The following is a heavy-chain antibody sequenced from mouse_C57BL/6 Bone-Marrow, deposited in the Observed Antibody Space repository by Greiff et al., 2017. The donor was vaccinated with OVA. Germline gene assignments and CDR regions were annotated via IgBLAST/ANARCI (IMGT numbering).Heavy chain of an antibody. J-gene: IGHJ2*01. Sequence: EVQLQQSGAELVKPGASVKLSCTASGFTFKDYYMHWVKQRPEQGLEWIGRIDPEDGETKYAPKFQGKATITADTSSNTAYLQRSSLTSEDTAVDYCARDHLRHFDYWGQGTTLTVSA. CDR3: ARDHLRHFDY. D-gene: IGHD2-12*01. CDR1: GFTFKDYY. V-gene: IGHV14-2*01. CDR2: IDPEDGET.